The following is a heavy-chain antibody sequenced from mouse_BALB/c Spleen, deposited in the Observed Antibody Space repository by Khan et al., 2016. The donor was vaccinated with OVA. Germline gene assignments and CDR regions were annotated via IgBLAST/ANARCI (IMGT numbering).Heavy chain of an antibody. Sequence: VQLQQSGPELVKPGASVTLSCTTSGFSINDTYIHWVIQRPEPGLVWLGMIDPANGYTNFDPRFRGKATITTDTSSNKAYLQLSRLTSEETAIYYCARITYYDVSYWGQGTLVTVTS. D-gene: IGHD2-4*01. V-gene: IGHV14-3*02. CDR2: IDPANGYT. J-gene: IGHJ3*01. CDR3: ARITYYDVSY. CDR1: GFSINDTY.